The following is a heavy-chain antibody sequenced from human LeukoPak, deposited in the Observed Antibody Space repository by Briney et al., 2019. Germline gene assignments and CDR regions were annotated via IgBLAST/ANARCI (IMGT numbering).Heavy chain of an antibody. Sequence: SETLSLTCSVSGYSISGGYFWAWIRQPPGKGLEWIGSIFYSGSTYYNPSLKSRVTISIDTSKNQFSLQLNSVTAADTAVYYCARAVFKSIVVVPAAPFDYWGQGTLVTVSS. CDR1: GYSISGGYF. J-gene: IGHJ4*02. CDR3: ARAVFKSIVVVPAAPFDY. CDR2: IFYSGST. V-gene: IGHV4-38-2*02. D-gene: IGHD2-2*01.